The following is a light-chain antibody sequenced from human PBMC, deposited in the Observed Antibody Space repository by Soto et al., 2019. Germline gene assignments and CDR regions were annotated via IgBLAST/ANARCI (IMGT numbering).Light chain of an antibody. CDR1: QSISSF. J-gene: IGKJ1*01. CDR2: AAS. Sequence: DIQMTQSPSSLSASVGDRVTITCRASQSISSFLTWYQQKAGKAPKLLIYAASSLQSGVPSRFSGSGSGTDFTPTISSLQPEDFASYYCQQSFSTPPTFGQGTKVDIK. CDR3: QQSFSTPPT. V-gene: IGKV1-39*01.